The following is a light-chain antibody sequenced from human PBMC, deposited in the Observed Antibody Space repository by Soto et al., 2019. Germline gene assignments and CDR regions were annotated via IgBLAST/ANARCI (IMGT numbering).Light chain of an antibody. CDR2: KAS. CDR1: QKIIAY. J-gene: IGKJ4*01. Sequence: DIQMTQAPSSLSASVGDRVTITCRGSQKIIAYYKGYQQKTGNDPKLLIYKASSLESGVTSRFSGSGSGTEVTLTISSLQPDDFATYYCQQYNSYRALTFGGGTKVDI. V-gene: IGKV1-5*03. CDR3: QQYNSYRALT.